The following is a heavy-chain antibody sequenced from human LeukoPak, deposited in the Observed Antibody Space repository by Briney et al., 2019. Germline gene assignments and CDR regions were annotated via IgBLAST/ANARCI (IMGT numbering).Heavy chain of an antibody. J-gene: IGHJ4*02. CDR2: IYPGDSDT. CDR3: ARYLDSSGPLD. V-gene: IGHV5-51*01. Sequence: GESLKISCKGSGYSLTGYWIGWVRQMPGKGLEWMGIIYPGDSDTRYSPSFQGQVTISADKSISTAYLQWSSLKASDTAMYYCARYLDSSGPLDWGQGTLVTVSS. CDR1: GYSLTGYW. D-gene: IGHD6-19*01.